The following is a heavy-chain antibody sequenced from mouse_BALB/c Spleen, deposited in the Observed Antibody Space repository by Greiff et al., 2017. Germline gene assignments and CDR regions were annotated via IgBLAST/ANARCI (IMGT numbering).Heavy chain of an antibody. CDR2: IRNKANGYTT. V-gene: IGHV7-3*02. Sequence: EVQLVESGGGLVQPGGSLRLSCAPSGFTFTDYYISWVRQPPGKALEWLGFIRNKANGYTTEYSASVKGRFTISRDNSQSILYRQMYTLRAEDSATYYCERDACAMDYWGQGTSVTVSS. CDR3: ERDACAMDY. J-gene: IGHJ4*01. CDR1: GFTFTDYY.